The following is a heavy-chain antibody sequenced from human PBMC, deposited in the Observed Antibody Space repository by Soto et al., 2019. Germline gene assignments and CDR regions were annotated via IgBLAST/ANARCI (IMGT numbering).Heavy chain of an antibody. CDR3: AKGDNLGPKTGYAFDP. CDR1: GDSVSSNTAS. Sequence: SLTCAISGDSVSSNTASWNWVRQSPSRGLEWLGRTYSRSKWYNDYAVSVKSRIIINPDTSKNQFSLQLNSVAPEDTAVYYCAKGDNLGPKTGYAFDPWGQGILVTVSS. V-gene: IGHV6-1*01. CDR2: TYSRSKWYN. D-gene: IGHD5-12*01. J-gene: IGHJ5*02.